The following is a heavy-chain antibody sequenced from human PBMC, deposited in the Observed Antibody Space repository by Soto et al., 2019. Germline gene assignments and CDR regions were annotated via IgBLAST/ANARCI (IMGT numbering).Heavy chain of an antibody. Sequence: QMQLVESGGGVIQPGRSLRLSCTASGFTFSNHAMHWLRLAPGKGLEWVALISYDGSDKYYADSVKGRFTISKDHSKNTLYLQMNSLRPEDTAVYYCARDPHPTANLIFDFWGQGTLVTVSS. CDR1: GFTFSNHA. CDR3: ARDPHPTANLIFDF. CDR2: ISYDGSDK. V-gene: IGHV3-30-3*01. J-gene: IGHJ4*02. D-gene: IGHD4-17*01.